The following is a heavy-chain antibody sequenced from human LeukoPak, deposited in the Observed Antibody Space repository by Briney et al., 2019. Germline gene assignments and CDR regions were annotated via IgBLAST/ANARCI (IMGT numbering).Heavy chain of an antibody. CDR3: ATSGYYYDSSGLFDY. J-gene: IGHJ4*02. D-gene: IGHD3-22*01. CDR2: IYPGDSDT. Sequence: GESLKISCKCSGYSFTSYWIGWVRQMPGKGLEWMGIIYPGDSDTRYSPSFQGQVTISADKSISTAYLQWSSLKASDTAMYYCATSGYYYDSSGLFDYWGQGTLVTVSS. CDR1: GYSFTSYW. V-gene: IGHV5-51*01.